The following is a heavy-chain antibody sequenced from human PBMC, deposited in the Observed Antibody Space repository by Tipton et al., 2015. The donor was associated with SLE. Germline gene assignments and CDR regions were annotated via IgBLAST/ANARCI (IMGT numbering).Heavy chain of an antibody. J-gene: IGHJ4*02. CDR2: MNPNSGNT. Sequence: QSGAEVKKPGASVKASCKVSGYTLTELSMHWVRQAPGKGLEWMGWMNPNSGNTGYAQKFQGRVTMTRNTSISTAYMELSSLRSEDTAVYCCVPSGPHYWGQGTLVTVSS. CDR3: VPSGPHY. V-gene: IGHV1-8*01. CDR1: GYTLTELS. D-gene: IGHD1-14*01.